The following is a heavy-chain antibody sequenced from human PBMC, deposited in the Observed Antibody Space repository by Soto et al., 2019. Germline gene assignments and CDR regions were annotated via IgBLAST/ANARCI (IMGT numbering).Heavy chain of an antibody. J-gene: IGHJ4*02. D-gene: IGHD3-22*01. V-gene: IGHV4-34*01. CDR2: INHSGST. CDR3: AMGVYDSSGYFGY. Sequence: QVQLQQWGAGLLKPSETLSLTCAVYGGSFSGYYWSWIRQPPGKGLEWIGEINHSGSTNYNPSLKSRVTISVDTSKNQFSLKLSSVTAADTAVYYCAMGVYDSSGYFGYWGQGTLVTVSS. CDR1: GGSFSGYY.